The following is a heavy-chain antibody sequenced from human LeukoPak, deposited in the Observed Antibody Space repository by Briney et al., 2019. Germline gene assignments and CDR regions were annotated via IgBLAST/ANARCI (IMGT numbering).Heavy chain of an antibody. CDR3: ARVGTRFDAFDI. Sequence: GASVKVSCKASGYTFTSYYMHWVRQAPGQGLEWMGIINPSGGSTSYAQKFQGRVTMTRDTSTSTVYTGLSSLRSEDTAVYYCARVGTRFDAFDIWGQGTMVTVSS. V-gene: IGHV1-46*01. D-gene: IGHD2-2*01. CDR2: INPSGGST. J-gene: IGHJ3*02. CDR1: GYTFTSYY.